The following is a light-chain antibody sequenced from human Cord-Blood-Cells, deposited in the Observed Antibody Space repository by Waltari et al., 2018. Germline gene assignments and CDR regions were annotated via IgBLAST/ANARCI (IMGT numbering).Light chain of an antibody. J-gene: IGLJ1*01. V-gene: IGLV2-14*01. CDR3: SSYTSSSTPYV. CDR1: SRDVGGYND. CDR2: EVS. Sequence: QSALTQPASVSGSPGQSITIPCTGTSRDVGGYNDVSWYQQHPGKAPKLMIYEVSNRPSGVSNRFSGSKSGNTASLTISGLQAEDEADYYCSSYTSSSTPYVFGTGTKVTVL.